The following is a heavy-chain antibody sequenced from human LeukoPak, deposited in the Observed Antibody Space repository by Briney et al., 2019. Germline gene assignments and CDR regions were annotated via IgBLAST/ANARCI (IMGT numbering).Heavy chain of an antibody. Sequence: ASVKVSCKASGYTFTSYGISWVRQAPGQGLEWMGWISAYNGNTNYAQKLQGRVTMTTDTSTSTSYMELRRLRSDDTAVYYCARDYGSGLIYCYYGLDVWGQGTTVTVSS. CDR3: ARDYGSGLIYCYYGLDV. D-gene: IGHD3-10*01. CDR2: ISAYNGNT. J-gene: IGHJ6*02. CDR1: GYTFTSYG. V-gene: IGHV1-18*01.